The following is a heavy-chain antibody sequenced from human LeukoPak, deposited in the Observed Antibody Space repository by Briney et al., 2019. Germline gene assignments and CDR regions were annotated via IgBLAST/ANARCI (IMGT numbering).Heavy chain of an antibody. Sequence: GRSLRLSCAASGFTFSSYGMHWVRQAPGKGLEWVAVISYDGSNKYYADSVKGRFTISRDNSKNTLYLQMNSLRAEDTAVYYCAKIHKAGYCSGGSCYGDDFDYWGQGTLVTVSS. D-gene: IGHD2-15*01. J-gene: IGHJ4*02. CDR2: ISYDGSNK. V-gene: IGHV3-30*18. CDR3: AKIHKAGYCSGGSCYGDDFDY. CDR1: GFTFSSYG.